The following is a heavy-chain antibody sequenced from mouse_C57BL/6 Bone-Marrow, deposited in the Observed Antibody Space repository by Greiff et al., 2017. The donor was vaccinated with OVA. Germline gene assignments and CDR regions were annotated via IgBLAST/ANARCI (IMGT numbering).Heavy chain of an antibody. CDR2: ISSGGDYI. J-gene: IGHJ2*01. CDR3: TRDRLPFNFSFDY. D-gene: IGHD1-3*01. Sequence: EVQVVESGEGLVKPGGSLKLSCAASGFTFSSYAMSWVRQTPEKRLEWVAYISSGGDYIYYADTVKGRFTISRDNARNTLYLQMSSLKSEDTAMYYCTRDRLPFNFSFDYWGQGTTLTVSS. V-gene: IGHV5-9-1*02. CDR1: GFTFSSYA.